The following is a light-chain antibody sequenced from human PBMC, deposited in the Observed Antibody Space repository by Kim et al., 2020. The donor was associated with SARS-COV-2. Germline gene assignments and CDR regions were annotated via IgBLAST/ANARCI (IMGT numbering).Light chain of an antibody. V-gene: IGKV3-15*01. Sequence: ETVMTQSPATLSVSPGERATLSCRASQSIASSLAWYQQKPGQAPRLLIYGASTRATGISARFSGSGSGTEFTLTLSSLQSEDFAVYYCQQYNSWPHTFGQGKRLESK. CDR3: QQYNSWPHT. J-gene: IGKJ5*01. CDR1: QSIASS. CDR2: GAS.